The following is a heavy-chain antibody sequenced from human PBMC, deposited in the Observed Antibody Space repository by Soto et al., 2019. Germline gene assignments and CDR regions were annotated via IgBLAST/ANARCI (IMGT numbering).Heavy chain of an antibody. CDR1: GTIFSSYT. Sequence: VQLVQSGAEVKKPGSSVRVSCKDSGTIFSSYTISWVRQAPGQGLEWMGRIIPILGETNSAQKFQGRVTLTADKSTNTAYMELNSLRLEDTALYYCARGLGGRMDDWGQGTTVTVSS. J-gene: IGHJ6*02. CDR2: IIPILGET. CDR3: ARGLGGRMDD. V-gene: IGHV1-69*08. D-gene: IGHD3-16*01.